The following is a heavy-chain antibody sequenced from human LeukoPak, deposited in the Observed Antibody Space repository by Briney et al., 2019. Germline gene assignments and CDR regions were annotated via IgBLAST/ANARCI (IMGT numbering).Heavy chain of an antibody. J-gene: IGHJ4*02. CDR2: IWYDGSNK. V-gene: IGHV3-33*01. CDR1: GFTFSSYG. Sequence: GGSLRLSCAASGFTFSSYGMHWVRQAPGKGLEWVAVIWYDGSNKYYADSVKGRFTISRDNSKNTLYLQMNSLRAEDTAVYYCARVCGSGSPFDSWGQGTLVTVSS. CDR3: ARVCGSGSPFDS. D-gene: IGHD3-10*01.